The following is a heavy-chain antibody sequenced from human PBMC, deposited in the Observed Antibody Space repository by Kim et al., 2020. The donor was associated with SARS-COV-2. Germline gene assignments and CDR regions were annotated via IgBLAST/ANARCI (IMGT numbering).Heavy chain of an antibody. Sequence: DYAAPVKGRFTISRDDSKNTLYLQMNSLKTEDTAVYYCTTAVGAHRIQDYWGQGTLVTVSS. V-gene: IGHV3-15*01. D-gene: IGHD1-26*01. J-gene: IGHJ4*02. CDR3: TTAVGAHRIQDY.